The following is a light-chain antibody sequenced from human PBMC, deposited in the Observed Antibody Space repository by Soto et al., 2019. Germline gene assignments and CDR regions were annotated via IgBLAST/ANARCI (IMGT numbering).Light chain of an antibody. CDR3: QQYNDWPPQLT. J-gene: IGKJ4*01. CDR2: GAS. V-gene: IGKV3-15*01. CDR1: HSVSSK. Sequence: EIVMTQSPATLSVSVGERATLSCRASHSVSSKLAWYQQKPGQAPRFLIYGASTRATDIPARFSGSGSGTEFTLTISSLQSEDFAVYYCQQYNDWPPQLTFGGGTKVEIK.